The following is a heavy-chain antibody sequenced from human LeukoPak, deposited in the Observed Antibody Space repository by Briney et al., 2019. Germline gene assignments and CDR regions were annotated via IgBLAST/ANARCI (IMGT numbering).Heavy chain of an antibody. CDR1: GFTFSNYA. CDR3: TTPGDSGWYNH. D-gene: IGHD6-19*01. J-gene: IGHJ4*02. V-gene: IGHV3-23*01. Sequence: PGGSLRLSCAATGFTFSNYAMSWVRQAPGKGLEWVSVISHNGAHPYYIDSVRDRFTVSRDNSKNIMYLQMNSLRAEDAALYYCTTPGDSGWYNHWGQGTLVTVSS. CDR2: ISHNGAHP.